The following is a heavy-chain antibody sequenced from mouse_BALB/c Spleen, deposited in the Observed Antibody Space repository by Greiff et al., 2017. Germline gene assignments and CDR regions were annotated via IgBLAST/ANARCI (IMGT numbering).Heavy chain of an antibody. V-gene: IGHV1-69*01. J-gene: IGHJ2*01. Sequence: QVQLQQPGAELVMPGASVKMSCKASGYTFTDYWMHWVKQRPGQGLEWIGAIDTSDSYTSYNQKFKGKATLTVDESSSTAYMQLSSLTSEDSAVYYCARGTGTVDDWGQGTTLTVSS. CDR1: GYTFTDYW. CDR2: IDTSDSYT. D-gene: IGHD4-1*01. CDR3: ARGTGTVDD.